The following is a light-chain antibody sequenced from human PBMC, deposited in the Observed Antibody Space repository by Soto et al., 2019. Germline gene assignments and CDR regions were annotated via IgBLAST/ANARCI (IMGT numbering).Light chain of an antibody. J-gene: IGKJ1*01. CDR3: LRHNAYPLT. Sequence: DIQMTQSPSSLSASVGDRVTITCRASQGIGILLGWFQQKPGRAPKRLIYAASTLESGVSSRFSGSGSGTEFTLTISGLQPEDFATYYCLRHNAYPLTFGQGTKVDVK. CDR1: QGIGIL. V-gene: IGKV1-17*01. CDR2: AAS.